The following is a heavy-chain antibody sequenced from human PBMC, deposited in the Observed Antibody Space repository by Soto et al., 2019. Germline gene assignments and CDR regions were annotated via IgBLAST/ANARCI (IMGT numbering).Heavy chain of an antibody. Sequence: GASVKVSCKASAYSFTTYHIHWVRQAPGQGLEWMGLINPDAGATNYAQRFQGRLRLTRDTSTSTVYMELRSLRFDDTAMYYCARGDIVLVPASEGNWFDPWGQGTLVTVSS. V-gene: IGHV1-46*01. D-gene: IGHD2-2*01. CDR3: ARGDIVLVPASEGNWFDP. CDR1: AYSFTTYH. J-gene: IGHJ5*02. CDR2: INPDAGAT.